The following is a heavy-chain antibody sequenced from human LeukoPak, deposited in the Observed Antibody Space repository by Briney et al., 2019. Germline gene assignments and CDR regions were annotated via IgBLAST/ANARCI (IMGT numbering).Heavy chain of an antibody. J-gene: IGHJ4*02. CDR3: AGGPLGYCSGGSCYTLFDY. D-gene: IGHD2-15*01. CDR2: INYSGIT. Sequence: SETLSLTCTVSGGSITRSIDYWGWIRQPPGKGLEWIGSINYSGITYYNPSLKSRVTKSVDTSKNQSSLKLSSVTAADTAVYYCAGGPLGYCSGGSCYTLFDYWGQGTLVTVSS. CDR1: GGSITRSIDY. V-gene: IGHV4-39*07.